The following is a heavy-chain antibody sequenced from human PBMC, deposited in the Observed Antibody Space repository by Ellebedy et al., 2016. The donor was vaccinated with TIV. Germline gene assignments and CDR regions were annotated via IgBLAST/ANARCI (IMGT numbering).Heavy chain of an antibody. CDR3: ARDPISGGE. CDR1: GSSISSGYY. J-gene: IGHJ4*02. CDR2: MYHSGST. V-gene: IGHV4-38-2*02. Sequence: MPSETLSLTCSVSGSSISSGYYWGWIRQPPGRGLEWIGSMYHSGSTYYSPSLKSRVTISVDTSKNQLSLRLSSVTAADTAVYYCARDPISGGEWGQGTLVTVSS. D-gene: IGHD3-10*01.